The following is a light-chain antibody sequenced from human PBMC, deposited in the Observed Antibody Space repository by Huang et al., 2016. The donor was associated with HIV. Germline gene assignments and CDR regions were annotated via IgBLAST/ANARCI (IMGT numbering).Light chain of an antibody. CDR1: QSVRSS. CDR3: QQYNSWPET. V-gene: IGKV3-15*01. J-gene: IGKJ1*01. CDR2: GAS. Sequence: EIVMTQSPATLSVSPGERATLSCRASQSVRSSLVWYQQKPGQAPRRLIYGASTRATGIPARFSGCGSGTEFTLTITSLQSEDFAIYYCQQYNSWPETFGQGTKVEIK.